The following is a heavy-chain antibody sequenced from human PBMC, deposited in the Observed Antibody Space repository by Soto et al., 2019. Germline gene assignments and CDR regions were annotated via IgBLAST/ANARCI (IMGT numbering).Heavy chain of an antibody. D-gene: IGHD6-19*01. Sequence: SETLSLTCTVSGGSISSYYWGWIRQPPGKGLEWIGYIYYSGSTNYNPSLKSRVTISVDTSKNQFSLKLSSVTAADTAVYYCARATPAYSSGWYVRWFDPWGQGTLVTVSS. J-gene: IGHJ5*02. CDR1: GGSISSYY. V-gene: IGHV4-59*01. CDR2: IYYSGST. CDR3: ARATPAYSSGWYVRWFDP.